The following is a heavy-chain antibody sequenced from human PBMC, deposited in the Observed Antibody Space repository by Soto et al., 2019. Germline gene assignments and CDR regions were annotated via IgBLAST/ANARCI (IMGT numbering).Heavy chain of an antibody. Sequence: QVQLVQSGAEVKKPGSSVKVSCKASGGTFSSYAISWVRQAPGQGLQWMRGIIPIFGTANYAQKFQGRVTITPDESTSTAYMELSSLRSEDTAVYYCASGYSFGTYYYYYGMDVWGQGTTVTVSS. CDR1: GGTFSSYA. CDR3: ASGYSFGTYYYYYGMDV. J-gene: IGHJ6*02. CDR2: IIPIFGTA. D-gene: IGHD5-18*01. V-gene: IGHV1-69*05.